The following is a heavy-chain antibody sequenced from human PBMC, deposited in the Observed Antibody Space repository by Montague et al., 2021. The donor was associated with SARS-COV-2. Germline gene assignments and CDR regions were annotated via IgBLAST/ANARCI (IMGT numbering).Heavy chain of an antibody. J-gene: IGHJ5*02. D-gene: IGHD3-10*01. CDR1: GGSISSSSYY. CDR3: ARPLNLYYYGSGSYSSWLDH. Sequence: SETLSLTCTVSGGSISSSSYYWGWIRHPPGKGLEWIGSIYYSGTTYYDPSLKRRVTISVDTSKNQFSLKLSSVTAADTAVYYCARPLNLYYYGSGSYSSWLDHWGQGTLVTVSS. V-gene: IGHV4-39*01. CDR2: IYYSGTT.